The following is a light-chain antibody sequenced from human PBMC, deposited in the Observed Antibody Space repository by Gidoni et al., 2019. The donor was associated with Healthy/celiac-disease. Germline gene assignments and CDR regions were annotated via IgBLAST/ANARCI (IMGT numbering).Light chain of an antibody. J-gene: IGKJ4*01. V-gene: IGKV1-39*01. Sequence: DIQMTQSPSSLSASVGDRVCITCRASQSISSYLNWYQQKPGKAPKLLIYAASSLQSGVPSRFSGSGSGTDFTLTISSLQPEDFATYYCQQSYSTFITFGGGTKVEIK. CDR1: QSISSY. CDR2: AAS. CDR3: QQSYSTFIT.